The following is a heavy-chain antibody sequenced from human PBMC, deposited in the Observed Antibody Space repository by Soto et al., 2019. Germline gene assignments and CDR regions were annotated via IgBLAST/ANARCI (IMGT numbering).Heavy chain of an antibody. V-gene: IGHV3-23*01. CDR3: AKDPTGIAVAGTCGY. D-gene: IGHD6-19*01. CDR1: GFTFSSYS. CDR2: ISGSGGST. Sequence: GGSMRLSCAASGFTFSSYSMSWVRKDPGKGLEWVSAISGSGGSTYYADSVKGRFTISRDNSKNTLYLQMNSLRAEDTVVYYCAKDPTGIAVAGTCGYWGQGTLVTVSS. J-gene: IGHJ4*02.